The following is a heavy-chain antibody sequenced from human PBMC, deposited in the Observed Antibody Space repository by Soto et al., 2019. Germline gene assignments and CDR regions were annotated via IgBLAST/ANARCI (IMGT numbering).Heavy chain of an antibody. CDR3: AKDPTPRDFLFIHYFDS. D-gene: IGHD3-10*02. Sequence: GGSLRLSCAASGLTSGPYGMTWVRQAPGRGLEWVSTISGSDFSTHYAESVQGRFTISGDNSKNTMYLQMNSLRAEDTAVYYCAKDPTPRDFLFIHYFDSWGQGSLVTVSS. CDR1: GLTSGPYG. CDR2: ISGSDFST. J-gene: IGHJ4*02. V-gene: IGHV3-23*01.